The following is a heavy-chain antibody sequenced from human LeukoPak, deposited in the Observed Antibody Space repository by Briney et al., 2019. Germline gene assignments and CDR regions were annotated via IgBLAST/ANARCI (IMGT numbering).Heavy chain of an antibody. CDR1: GFTFSSYA. CDR2: ISYDGSNK. V-gene: IGHV3-30-3*01. J-gene: IGHJ5*02. D-gene: IGHD6-6*01. CDR3: ARDIGGSSIAARPNWFDP. Sequence: GGSLRLSCAASGFTFSSYAMHWVRQAPGKGLEWVAVISYDGSNKYYADSVKGRFTISRDNSKNTLYLQMNSLRAEDTAVYYCARDIGGSSIAARPNWFDPWGQGTLVTVSS.